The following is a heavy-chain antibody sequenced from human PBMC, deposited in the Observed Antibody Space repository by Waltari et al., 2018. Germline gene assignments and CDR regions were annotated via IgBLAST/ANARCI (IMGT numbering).Heavy chain of an antibody. CDR2: IIPIFGTA. CDR1: GGTFRSYA. Sequence: QVKLVQSGAEVKKPGSSVKVSCKASGGTFRSYAISWVRQAPGQGLEWMGGIIPIFGTATYAQKFQGRVTMTADESTSTAYMELSSLRAEDTAVEYCARGGAAAAYWYFDLWVRGTLVTVSS. J-gene: IGHJ2*01. CDR3: ARGGAAAAYWYFDL. D-gene: IGHD6-13*01. V-gene: IGHV1-69*01.